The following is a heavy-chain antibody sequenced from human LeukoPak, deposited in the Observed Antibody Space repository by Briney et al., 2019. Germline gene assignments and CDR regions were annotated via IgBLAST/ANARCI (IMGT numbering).Heavy chain of an antibody. Sequence: GGSLRLSCIASGFTFGDYAMSWVRQAPGKGLEWVGFIRSKPYGGTTEYAASVKGRFTISRDDSRSIASLQMNSLKTEDTAVYYCTRCPSGGTCCRFDFWGQGTLVTVSS. V-gene: IGHV3-49*04. CDR1: GFTFGDYA. J-gene: IGHJ4*02. CDR2: IRSKPYGGTT. D-gene: IGHD2-15*01. CDR3: TRCPSGGTCCRFDF.